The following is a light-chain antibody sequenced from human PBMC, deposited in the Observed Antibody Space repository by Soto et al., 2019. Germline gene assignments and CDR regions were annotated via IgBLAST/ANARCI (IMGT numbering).Light chain of an antibody. J-gene: IGKJ4*01. CDR1: QSSSSY. CDR3: QQYGSSPLT. CDR2: GAS. Sequence: EIVLTQSPGTLSLSPGERATLSCRASQSSSSYLAWYQQKPGQAPRLLIYGASSRATGIPDRFSGSGSGTDFTLTISRLEPEGFAVYYCQQYGSSPLTFGGGTKVEIK. V-gene: IGKV3-20*01.